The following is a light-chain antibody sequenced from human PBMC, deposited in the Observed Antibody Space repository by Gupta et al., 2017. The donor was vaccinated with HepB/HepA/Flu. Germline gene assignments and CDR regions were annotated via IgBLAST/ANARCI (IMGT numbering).Light chain of an antibody. CDR3: QHDCSFYT. Sequence: ESVLTQSPGTLSLSPGERATLSCRASQNLRNTYLAWYQQKPGQAPRLLIYGASSRDTGITDSFSGSGDDKDFTLTSSRPETEACAVYYEQHDCSFYTFGQGTKLEIK. V-gene: IGKV3-20*01. CDR2: GAS. CDR1: QNLRNTY. J-gene: IGKJ2*01.